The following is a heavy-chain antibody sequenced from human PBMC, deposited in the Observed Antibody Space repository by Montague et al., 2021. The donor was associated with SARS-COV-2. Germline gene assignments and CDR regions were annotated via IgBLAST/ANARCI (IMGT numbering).Heavy chain of an antibody. CDR3: ARVGRGSSWYEVAFDI. Sequence: SETLSLTCTVSGGSISRYSWIWIRQPPGTGLEWIGYIYNSGSTNYNPSLTSRVTISVDTSKNQFSLKLSSVAAADTAVYYCARVGRGSSWYEVAFDIWGQGTMVTVSS. J-gene: IGHJ3*02. CDR1: GGSISRYS. CDR2: IYNSGST. D-gene: IGHD6-13*01. V-gene: IGHV4-59*01.